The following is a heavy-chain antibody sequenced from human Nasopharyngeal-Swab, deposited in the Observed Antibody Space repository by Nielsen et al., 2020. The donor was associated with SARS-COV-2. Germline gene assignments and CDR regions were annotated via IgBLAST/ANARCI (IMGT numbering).Heavy chain of an antibody. J-gene: IGHJ4*02. CDR2: IFRSGDV. Sequence: SETLSLTCTVSGFSITSGYYWGWIRQPPGMGPEYIGSIFRSGDVRYSPSLSSRVTMSVDTSKNQMSLRLRSATAADTAMYYCARLGYGDYEADYWGQGILVTVFS. D-gene: IGHD2-21*02. CDR1: GFSITSGYY. V-gene: IGHV4-38-2*02. CDR3: ARLGYGDYEADY.